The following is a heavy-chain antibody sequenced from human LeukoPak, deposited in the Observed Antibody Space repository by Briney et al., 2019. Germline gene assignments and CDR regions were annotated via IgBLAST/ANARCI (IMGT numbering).Heavy chain of an antibody. CDR2: IYTSGST. CDR3: ARYSSGWYFDY. V-gene: IGHV4-61*02. Sequence: SETLSLTCAVSGGSIIISGYYWAWIRQPPGKGLEWIGRIYTSGSTNYNPSLKSRVTMSVDTSKNQFSLKLSSVTAADTAVYYCARYSSGWYFDYWGQGTLVTVSS. D-gene: IGHD6-19*01. CDR1: GGSIIISGYY. J-gene: IGHJ4*02.